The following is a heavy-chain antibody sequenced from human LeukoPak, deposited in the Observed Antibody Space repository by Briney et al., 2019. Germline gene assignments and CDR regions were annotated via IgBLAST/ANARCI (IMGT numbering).Heavy chain of an antibody. CDR1: GYTFIGYY. V-gene: IGHV1-2*02. J-gene: IGHJ6*03. D-gene: IGHD6-25*01. CDR3: ARAAAKLSYMDV. Sequence: ASVKVSCKASGYTFIGYYMHWVRQAPGQGLEWMGWIKPSSGGTNYAQKFQGRITMTRDTSISTAYMELSRLTSDDTAVYYCARAAAKLSYMDVWGKGTTVTVSS. CDR2: IKPSSGGT.